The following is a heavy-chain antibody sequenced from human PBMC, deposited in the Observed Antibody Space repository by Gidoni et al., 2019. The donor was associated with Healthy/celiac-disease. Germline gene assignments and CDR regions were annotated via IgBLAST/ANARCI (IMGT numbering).Heavy chain of an antibody. D-gene: IGHD4-4*01. CDR1: GGSISSSRYY. Sequence: QLQLQESGPGLVKPSETLSLTCPVSGGSISSSRYYWGWIRQPPGKGLEWIGSIYYSGSTYYNPSLKSRVTISVDTSKNQFSLKLSSVTAADTAVYYCARADYSNYIHFDYWGQGTLVTVSS. V-gene: IGHV4-39*01. J-gene: IGHJ4*02. CDR2: IYYSGST. CDR3: ARADYSNYIHFDY.